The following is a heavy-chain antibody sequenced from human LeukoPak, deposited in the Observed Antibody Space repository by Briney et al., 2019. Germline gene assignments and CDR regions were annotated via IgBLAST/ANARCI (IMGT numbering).Heavy chain of an antibody. D-gene: IGHD2-21*02. CDR2: VYYSGST. V-gene: IGHV4-59*01. J-gene: IGHJ1*01. CDR3: ARYYCAVVCYYFQH. CDR1: GGSISSYY. Sequence: SETLSLTCTVSGGSISSYYWSWIRQPPGKGLEWFGYVYYSGSTNYNPSLKSRVTISVDTSNNQFSLKLSSVTAADTAVYYCARYYCAVVCYYFQHWGQGTLVTVSS.